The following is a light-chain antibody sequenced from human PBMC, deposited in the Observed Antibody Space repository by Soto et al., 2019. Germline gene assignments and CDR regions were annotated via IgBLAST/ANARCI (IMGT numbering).Light chain of an antibody. CDR1: NIETKS. J-gene: IGLJ1*01. V-gene: IGLV3-21*02. Sequence: SYELTQPPSVSVAPGQTARITCGGKNIETKSVHWYQQRPGQAPVLVVYDDNDRPSGIPERFSGSNSGNTATLTISRVGAGDEADYYCCSYAGSNTYVFGTGTKVTVL. CDR3: CSYAGSNTYV. CDR2: DDN.